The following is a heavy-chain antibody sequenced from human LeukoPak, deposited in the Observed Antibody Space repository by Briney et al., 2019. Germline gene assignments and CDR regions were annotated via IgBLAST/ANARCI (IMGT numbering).Heavy chain of an antibody. J-gene: IGHJ4*02. CDR2: IWYDGSNK. Sequence: GGSLRLSCAASGFTFSSYGMHWVRQAPGKGLEWAAVIWYDGSNKYYADSVKGRFTISRDNSKNTLYLQMNSLRAEDTAVYYCARDQTSASGYWGQGTLVTVSS. D-gene: IGHD6-25*01. V-gene: IGHV3-33*01. CDR1: GFTFSSYG. CDR3: ARDQTSASGY.